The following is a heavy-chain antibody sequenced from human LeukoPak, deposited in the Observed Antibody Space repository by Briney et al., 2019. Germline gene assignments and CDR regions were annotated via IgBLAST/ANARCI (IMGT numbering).Heavy chain of an antibody. Sequence: PSETLSLTRTVSGGSINSDYWSWIRQPPGKGLEWIGYIYYSGSTKYDPSLKSRVTISVDTSKNQFSLKLSSVTAADTAVYYCARAYSNYYYMDVWGKGTTVTVSS. V-gene: IGHV4-59*12. CDR1: GGSINSDY. D-gene: IGHD2-21*01. CDR3: ARAYSNYYYMDV. J-gene: IGHJ6*03. CDR2: IYYSGST.